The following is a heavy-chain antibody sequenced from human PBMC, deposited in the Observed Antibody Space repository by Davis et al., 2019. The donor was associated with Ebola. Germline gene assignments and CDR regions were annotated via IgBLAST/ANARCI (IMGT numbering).Heavy chain of an antibody. CDR2: INPDGSEK. CDR3: ASLGYCSSTSCFLYYYYGMDV. V-gene: IGHV3-7*01. CDR1: KFIFRNFW. Sequence: GGSLRLSCAPSKFIFRNFWMTWVRQAPGKGLEWVANINPDGSEKHYVDSVKGRFTISRDNAKNSLYLQMNSLRAEDTAVYYCASLGYCSSTSCFLYYYYGMDVWGQGTTVTVSS. J-gene: IGHJ6*02. D-gene: IGHD2-2*01.